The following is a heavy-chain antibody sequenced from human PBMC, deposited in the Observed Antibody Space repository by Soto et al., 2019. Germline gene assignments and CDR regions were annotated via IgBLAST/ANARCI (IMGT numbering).Heavy chain of an antibody. CDR3: ARWVAGTDDVNWIDP. CDR2: IIPIFGTA. Sequence: QVQLVQSGAEVKQPGSSVKVSCKASGGTFSSYAISWVRQAAGQGLEWMGGIIPIFGTANYAQKFQGRVTITADESTSTAYMELSSLRSEDTAVYYCARWVAGTDDVNWIDPWGQGTLVTVSS. J-gene: IGHJ5*02. D-gene: IGHD6-19*01. V-gene: IGHV1-69*01. CDR1: GGTFSSYA.